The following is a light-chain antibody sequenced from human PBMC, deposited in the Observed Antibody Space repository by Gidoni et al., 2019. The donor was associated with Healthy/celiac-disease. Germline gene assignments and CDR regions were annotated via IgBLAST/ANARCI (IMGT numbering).Light chain of an antibody. CDR1: SSDVGGYNY. CDR2: DVS. Sequence: QSALTQPRSVAGSPGQSVTISCTGTSSDVGGYNYVSWYQQHPGKAPQLMIYDVSKRPSGVPDRFSGSKSGNTASLTISGLQAEDEADYYCCSYAGSYTLVFGGETKLTVL. V-gene: IGLV2-11*01. CDR3: CSYAGSYTLV. J-gene: IGLJ2*01.